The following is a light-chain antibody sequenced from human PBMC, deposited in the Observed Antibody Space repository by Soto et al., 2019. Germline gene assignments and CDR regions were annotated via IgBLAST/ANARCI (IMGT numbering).Light chain of an antibody. CDR1: SSDVGGYNY. CDR3: SSYTGSSTLYV. Sequence: QSALTQPASVSGSPGQSITIYCTGTSSDVGGYNYVSWYQQHPGKAPKLMIYDVSNRPSGVSDRFSGSKSGNTASLTISGLQAEDEADYYCSSYTGSSTLYVFGTGTKVTVL. J-gene: IGLJ1*01. V-gene: IGLV2-14*01. CDR2: DVS.